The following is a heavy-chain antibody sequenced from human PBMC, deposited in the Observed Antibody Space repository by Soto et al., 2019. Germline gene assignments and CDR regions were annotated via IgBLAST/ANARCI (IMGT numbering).Heavy chain of an antibody. CDR3: ARDTELLPQLYNWFDP. J-gene: IGHJ5*02. Sequence: GTSVKVSCKASGYTFTSYAMHWVRQAPGQRLEWMGWINAGNGNTKYSQKFQGRVTITRDTSASTAYMELSSLRSEDTAVYYCARDTELLPQLYNWFDPWGQGTLVTVSS. CDR1: GYTFTSYA. V-gene: IGHV1-3*01. D-gene: IGHD1-26*01. CDR2: INAGNGNT.